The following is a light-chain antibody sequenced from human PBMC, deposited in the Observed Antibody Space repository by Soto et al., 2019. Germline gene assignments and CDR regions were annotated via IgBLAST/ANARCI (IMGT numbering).Light chain of an antibody. J-gene: IGLJ2*01. Sequence: QSALTQPASVSGSPGQSITISCTGTSSDVGGYNYVSWYQQHPGKAPKLMIYEVSNRPSGVSNRFSGSKSGNTASLTISGLQAEDEADYYFSSYTSRSTVVFGGGTKVTAL. CDR3: SSYTSRSTVV. CDR1: SSDVGGYNY. V-gene: IGLV2-14*01. CDR2: EVS.